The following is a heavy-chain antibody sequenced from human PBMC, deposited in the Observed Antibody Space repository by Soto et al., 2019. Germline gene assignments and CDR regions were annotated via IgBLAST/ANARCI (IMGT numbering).Heavy chain of an antibody. CDR3: AKEPATAKPEGVDF. D-gene: IGHD1-1*01. CDR2: INPNSGGT. Sequence: ASVKVSCKASGYTYSDYYIHWLRQAPGQGLEWMGWINPNSGGTKYAPKFQGGVTMTRDTSITTAYMELSRLRSGDTAVYYCAKEPATAKPEGVDFWGQGTLVTVSS. V-gene: IGHV1-2*02. J-gene: IGHJ4*02. CDR1: GYTYSDYY.